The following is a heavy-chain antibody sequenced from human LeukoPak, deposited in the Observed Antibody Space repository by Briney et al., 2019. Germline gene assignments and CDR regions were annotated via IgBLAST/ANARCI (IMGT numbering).Heavy chain of an antibody. V-gene: IGHV1-69*13. CDR1: GGTFSSYA. CDR3: ARDGPRRPRGYYDSSGYGL. J-gene: IGHJ4*02. Sequence: SVKVSCKASGGTFSSYAISWVRQAPGQGLEWMGGIIPIFGTANYAQKLQGRVTITADESTSTAYMELSSLRSEDTAVYYRARDGPRRPRGYYDSSGYGLWGQGTLVTVSS. CDR2: IIPIFGTA. D-gene: IGHD3-22*01.